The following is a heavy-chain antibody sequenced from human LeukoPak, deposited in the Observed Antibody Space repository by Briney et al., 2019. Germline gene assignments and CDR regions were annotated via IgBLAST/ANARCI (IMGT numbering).Heavy chain of an antibody. Sequence: ASVKVSCKASGYPFTSNAMTWVRQAPGQGLEWMGWINTDSGNPTYAQGFTGRFVFSLDRSVTTAYLQITYLKPEDTAVYYCARVGGYCSDGNCYPKYWGQGTLVTVSS. J-gene: IGHJ4*02. V-gene: IGHV7-4-1*02. CDR2: INTDSGNP. CDR1: GYPFTSNA. D-gene: IGHD2-15*01. CDR3: ARVGGYCSDGNCYPKY.